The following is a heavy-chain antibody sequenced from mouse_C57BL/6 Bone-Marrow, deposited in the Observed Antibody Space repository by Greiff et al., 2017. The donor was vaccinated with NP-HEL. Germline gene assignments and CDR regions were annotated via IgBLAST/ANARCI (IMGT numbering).Heavy chain of an antibody. V-gene: IGHV3-6*01. CDR3: ALITTVVGRLYWYFDV. D-gene: IGHD1-1*01. J-gene: IGHJ1*03. Sequence: EVKLQESGPGLVKPSQSLSLTCSVTGYSITSGYYWNWIRQFPGNKLEWMGYISYDGSNNYNPSLKNRISITRDTSKNQFFLKLNSVTTEDTATYYCALITTVVGRLYWYFDVWGTGTTVTVSS. CDR2: ISYDGSN. CDR1: GYSITSGYY.